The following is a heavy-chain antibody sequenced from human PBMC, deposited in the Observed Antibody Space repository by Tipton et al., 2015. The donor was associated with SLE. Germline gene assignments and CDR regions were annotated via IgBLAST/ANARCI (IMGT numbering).Heavy chain of an antibody. Sequence: SLRLSCAASGFTVSSNYMSWVRQAPGKGLEWISLIYSGGSTYYADSVKGRFTISRDNSKNTLYLQMNSLRPEDTAVYYCASTRERWGYFDYWGQGTLVTVSS. V-gene: IGHV3-53*05. D-gene: IGHD3-16*01. CDR3: ASTRERWGYFDY. CDR2: IYSGGST. CDR1: GFTVSSNY. J-gene: IGHJ4*02.